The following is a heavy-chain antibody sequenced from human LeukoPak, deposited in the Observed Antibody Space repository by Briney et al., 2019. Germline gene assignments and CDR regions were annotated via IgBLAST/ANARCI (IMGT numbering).Heavy chain of an antibody. V-gene: IGHV1-2*02. Sequence: GASVKVSCKASGYTFTDYYMHWVRQAPGQGLEWMGWINPNSGGTNYAQKFQGRVTMTRDTSISTAYMELSRLRSDDTAVYYCARVVPAVAGPTDYWGQGTLVTVSS. CDR1: GYTFTDYY. D-gene: IGHD6-19*01. J-gene: IGHJ4*02. CDR3: ARVVPAVAGPTDY. CDR2: INPNSGGT.